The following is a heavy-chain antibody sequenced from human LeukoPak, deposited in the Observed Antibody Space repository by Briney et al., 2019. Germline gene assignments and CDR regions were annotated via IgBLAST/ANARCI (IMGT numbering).Heavy chain of an antibody. CDR3: ARGKEGWQEGLIDY. J-gene: IGHJ4*02. V-gene: IGHV4-34*01. Sequence: PSETLSLTCAVYGGSFSGYYWSWIRQPPGKGLEWIGEINHSGTTNYNPSLKSRVTISVDTSMNQFSLRLSSMTAADTAVYYCARGKEGWQEGLIDYWGQGTLATV. CDR2: INHSGTT. CDR1: GGSFSGYY. D-gene: IGHD2-15*01.